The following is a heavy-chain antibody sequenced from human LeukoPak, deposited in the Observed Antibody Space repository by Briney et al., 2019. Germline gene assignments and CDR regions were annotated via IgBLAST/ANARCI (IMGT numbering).Heavy chain of an antibody. Sequence: GRSLRLSCAASGFTFSSYGMHWVRQAPGKGLEWVAVIWYDGSNKYYADSVKGRFTISRDNSKNTLYLQMNSLRAEDTAVYYCAILTYCGGDCYPRENDAFDIWGQGTMVTVSS. CDR3: AILTYCGGDCYPRENDAFDI. V-gene: IGHV3-33*01. CDR2: IWYDGSNK. J-gene: IGHJ3*02. CDR1: GFTFSSYG. D-gene: IGHD2-21*02.